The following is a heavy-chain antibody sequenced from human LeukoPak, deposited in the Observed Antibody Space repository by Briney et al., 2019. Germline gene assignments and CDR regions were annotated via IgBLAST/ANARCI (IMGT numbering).Heavy chain of an antibody. CDR2: IRNDGNNK. CDR1: GFALSSYG. D-gene: IGHD6-19*01. CDR3: AVYRGWYYFDY. J-gene: IGHJ4*02. Sequence: PGGSLRLSCAASGFALSSYGMHWVRQAPGKGLEWVAIIRNDGNNKYYADSVKGRFTISRDNSKNTLYLQMNSLRAEDTAVYYCAVYRGWYYFDYWGQGTLVTVSS. V-gene: IGHV3-30*02.